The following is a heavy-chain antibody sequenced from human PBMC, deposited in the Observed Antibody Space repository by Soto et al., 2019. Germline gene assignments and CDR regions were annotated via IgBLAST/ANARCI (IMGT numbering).Heavy chain of an antibody. D-gene: IGHD2-8*01. CDR3: AKDHGIVLMVYALDY. V-gene: IGHV3-30*18. J-gene: IGHJ4*02. CDR1: GFTFSSYG. Sequence: QVQLVESGGGVVQPGRSLRLSCAASGFTFSSYGMHWVRQAPGKGLEWVAVISYDGSNKYYADSVKGRFTISRDNSKNPLYLQMNSLRAEDTAVYYCAKDHGIVLMVYALDYWGQGTLVTVSS. CDR2: ISYDGSNK.